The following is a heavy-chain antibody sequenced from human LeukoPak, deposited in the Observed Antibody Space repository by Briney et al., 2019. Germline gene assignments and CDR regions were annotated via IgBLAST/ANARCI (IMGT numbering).Heavy chain of an antibody. D-gene: IGHD6-6*01. CDR3: ARVPEYSSISFDY. Sequence: SETLSLTCAVSGYSISSGYYWGWIRQPPGKGLEWIGSIYHSGSTYYNPSLKSRVTISVDTSKNQFSLKLSSVTAADTAVYYCARVPEYSSISFDYWGQGTLVTVSS. V-gene: IGHV4-38-2*01. J-gene: IGHJ4*02. CDR2: IYHSGST. CDR1: GYSISSGYY.